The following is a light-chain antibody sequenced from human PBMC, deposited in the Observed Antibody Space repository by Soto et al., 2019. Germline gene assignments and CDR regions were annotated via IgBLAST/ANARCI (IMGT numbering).Light chain of an antibody. V-gene: IGLV2-14*03. J-gene: IGLJ2*01. CDR3: CSYAASGSLL. CDR1: SSDVGAYNF. CDR2: NVY. Sequence: QSALTQPASVSGSPGQSITISCTGTSSDVGAYNFVSWHQQHPGKAPKLMIYNVYDRPSGISYRFSGSKSGNTASLTISGLQGEDEADYYCCSYAASGSLLFGGGTKLTVL.